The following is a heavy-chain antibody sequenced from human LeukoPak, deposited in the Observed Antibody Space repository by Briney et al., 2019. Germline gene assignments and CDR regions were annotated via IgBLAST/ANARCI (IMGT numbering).Heavy chain of an antibody. V-gene: IGHV3-48*03. D-gene: IGHD2-21*01. CDR1: GFTFSSYK. Sequence: GGSLRLSCEASGFTFSSYKMNWVRQAPGKGLEWISHISDSGNDKEYADSVKGRSTTSRDNAKNSLYLQLNSLRAEDTAVYYCVRANLDQGYSRDYWGQGTLVTVSS. CDR3: VRANLDQGYSRDY. J-gene: IGHJ4*02. CDR2: ISDSGNDK.